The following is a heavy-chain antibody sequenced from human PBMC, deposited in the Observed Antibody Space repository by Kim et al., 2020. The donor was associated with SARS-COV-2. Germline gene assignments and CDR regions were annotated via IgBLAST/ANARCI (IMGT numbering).Heavy chain of an antibody. V-gene: IGHV3-72*01. Sequence: IQERAAARKGRCTVSRDDSRKSLYLQMNSLKAEDTAVYYCVRDSMNFYFDLWGRGTLVTVSS. CDR2: IQ. CDR3: VRDSMNFYFDL. D-gene: IGHD1-7*01. J-gene: IGHJ2*01.